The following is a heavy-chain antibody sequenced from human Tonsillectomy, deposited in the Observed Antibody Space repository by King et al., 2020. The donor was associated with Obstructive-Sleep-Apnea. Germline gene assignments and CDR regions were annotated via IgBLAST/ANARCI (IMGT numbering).Heavy chain of an antibody. Sequence: QLVQSRAEVKKPGESLKISCKASGYNFAINWIGWVRQMPGKGLQRMGSIFPADSDTRYSPSFQGRVTLSADKSISTAYLQWSSLKASDTAMYYCASQGDLLELRDDALDIWGQGTMVTVSS. V-gene: IGHV5-51*01. D-gene: IGHD1-7*01. CDR1: GYNFAINW. J-gene: IGHJ3*02. CDR2: IFPADSDT. CDR3: ASQGDLLELRDDALDI.